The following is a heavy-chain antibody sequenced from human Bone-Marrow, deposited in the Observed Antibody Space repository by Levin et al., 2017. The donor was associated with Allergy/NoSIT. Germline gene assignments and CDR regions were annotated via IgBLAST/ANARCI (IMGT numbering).Heavy chain of an antibody. Sequence: SQTLSLTCAVSGGSFSDYYWTWIRQPPGKGLDWIGDIFYTGNTNYNPSLESRVTISVDVSKNQFSLKLSSVTPADTAVYYCARVRGVATNWFDSWGQGTLVTVSS. CDR2: IFYTGNT. CDR3: ARVRGVATNWFDS. J-gene: IGHJ5*02. D-gene: IGHD5-12*01. CDR1: GGSFSDYY. V-gene: IGHV4-59*01.